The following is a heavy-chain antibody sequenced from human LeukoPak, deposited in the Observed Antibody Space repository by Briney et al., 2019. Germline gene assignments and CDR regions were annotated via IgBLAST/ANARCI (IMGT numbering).Heavy chain of an antibody. J-gene: IGHJ4*02. V-gene: IGHV5-51*01. Sequence: GESLKISCKGSGYSFTSYWIGWVRQMPGKGLEWMGIIYPGDSDTRYSPSFQGQVTISADKSISTAYLQWSSLKASDTAMYYCARGDLAYCGGDCYSGSGMFDYWGQGTLVTVSS. D-gene: IGHD2-21*02. CDR3: ARGDLAYCGGDCYSGSGMFDY. CDR1: GYSFTSYW. CDR2: IYPGDSDT.